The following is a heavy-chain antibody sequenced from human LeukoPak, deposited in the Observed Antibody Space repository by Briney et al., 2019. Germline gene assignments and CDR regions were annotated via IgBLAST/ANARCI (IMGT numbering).Heavy chain of an antibody. J-gene: IGHJ4*02. D-gene: IGHD7-27*01. Sequence: GGSLRLSCAASGFTFSSYTMSWVRQAPGKGLEWVSTITTSDGNTYYADSVKGRFTVSRDNSKNTLFLQMNSLRAEDTAVYYCAKDGGLWVSAHWGDSWGRGTMVTVSS. CDR1: GFTFSSYT. CDR3: AKDGGLWVSAHWGDS. CDR2: ITTSDGNT. V-gene: IGHV3-23*01.